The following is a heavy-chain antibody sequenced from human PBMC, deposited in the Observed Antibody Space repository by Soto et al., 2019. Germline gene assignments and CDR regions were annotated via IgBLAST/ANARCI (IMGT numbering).Heavy chain of an antibody. Sequence: PGGSLRLSCAASGFTFSSYSMNWVRRAPGKGLEWVSYISSSSSYIYYTDSVRGRFTISRDNAKNSVYLQMNSLRAEDTAVYYCTRDGYDILTGYSWWGHGTLVTVSS. D-gene: IGHD3-9*01. V-gene: IGHV3-21*06. CDR3: TRDGYDILTGYSW. CDR1: GFTFSSYS. J-gene: IGHJ4*01. CDR2: ISSSSSYI.